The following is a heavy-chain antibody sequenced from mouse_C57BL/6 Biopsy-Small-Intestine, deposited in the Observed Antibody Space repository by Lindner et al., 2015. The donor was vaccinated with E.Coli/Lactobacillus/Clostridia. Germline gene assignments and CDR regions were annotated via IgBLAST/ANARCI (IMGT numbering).Heavy chain of an antibody. CDR2: MNPRTGGT. Sequence: SVKVSCKSSGYTFTSYYINWVRQAPGRGLEWLGIMNPRTGGTEYAPKFLGRVTLTRDTSTSTSYMELRDLRSDDTAMYYCAKDRTPTRLYVPTSGTFDHWGQGTPVTVSS. J-gene: IGHJ4*01. D-gene: IGHD1-3*01. CDR1: GYTFTSYY. CDR3: AKDRTPTRLYVPTSGTFDH. V-gene: IGHV1-85*01.